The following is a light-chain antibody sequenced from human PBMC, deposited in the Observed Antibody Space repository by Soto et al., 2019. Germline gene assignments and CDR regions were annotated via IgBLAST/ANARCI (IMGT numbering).Light chain of an antibody. CDR2: GAS. CDR3: RQYGSSPLT. J-gene: IGKJ4*01. V-gene: IGKV3-20*01. CDR1: QSVSSSY. Sequence: EIVLAQSPGTLSLSPGEGATLSCRASQSVSSSYLAWYQQKPGQAPRLLIYGASSRATGIPDRFSGSGSGTDFTLTISRLEPEDFAVYYCRQYGSSPLTFGGGTKVDI.